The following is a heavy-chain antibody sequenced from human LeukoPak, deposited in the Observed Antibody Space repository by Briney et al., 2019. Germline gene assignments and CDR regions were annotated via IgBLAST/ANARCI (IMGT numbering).Heavy chain of an antibody. CDR3: AKHKGGYYYGSGNHIVTAIPYYFDY. Sequence: GGSLRLSCAASGFTFSSYAMSWVRQAPGKGLEWVSAISGSGGSTYYADSVKGRFTISRDNSKNTLYLQMNSLRAEDTAVYYCAKHKGGYYYGSGNHIVTAIPYYFDYWGQGTLVTVSS. V-gene: IGHV3-23*01. J-gene: IGHJ4*02. D-gene: IGHD3-10*01. CDR1: GFTFSSYA. CDR2: ISGSGGST.